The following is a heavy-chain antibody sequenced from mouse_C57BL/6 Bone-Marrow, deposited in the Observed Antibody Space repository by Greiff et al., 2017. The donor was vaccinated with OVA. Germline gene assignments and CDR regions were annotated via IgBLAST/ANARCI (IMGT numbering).Heavy chain of an antibody. J-gene: IGHJ1*03. CDR3: EREANYYGSSHWYFDV. CDR1: GYSFTDYN. V-gene: IGHV1-39*01. CDR2: INPNYGTT. Sequence: VQLQQSGPELVKPGASVKISCKASGYSFTDYNMNWVKQSNGKSLEWIGVINPNYGTTSYNQKFKGKATLTVDQSSSTAYMQLNSLTSEDSAVYDCEREANYYGSSHWYFDVWGTGTTVTVSS. D-gene: IGHD1-1*01.